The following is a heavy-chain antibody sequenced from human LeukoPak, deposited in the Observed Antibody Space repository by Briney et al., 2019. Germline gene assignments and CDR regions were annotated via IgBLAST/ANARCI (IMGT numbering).Heavy chain of an antibody. Sequence: GGSLSLSCAASGFTFSSYWMHWVRQAPGKGLGWVSRINSDGSSTSYADSVKGRFTISRDNAKNTLYLQMNSLRAEDTAVYYCARDNSQVGATWGNFDYWGQGTLVTVSS. CDR3: ARDNSQVGATWGNFDY. D-gene: IGHD1-26*01. V-gene: IGHV3-74*01. J-gene: IGHJ4*02. CDR1: GFTFSSYW. CDR2: INSDGSST.